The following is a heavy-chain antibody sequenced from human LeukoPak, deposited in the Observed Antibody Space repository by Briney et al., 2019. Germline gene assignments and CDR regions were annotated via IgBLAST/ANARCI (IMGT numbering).Heavy chain of an antibody. CDR2: ISSSGSTI. D-gene: IGHD3-9*01. CDR3: ARSITYYDILTGYPHGPGFDY. Sequence: GGSLRLSCAASGFTFSSYEVNWVRQAPGKGLEWVSYISSSGSTIYYADSVKGRFTISRDNAKNSLYLQMNSLRAEDTAVYYCARSITYYDILTGYPHGPGFDYWGQGTLATVFS. J-gene: IGHJ4*02. V-gene: IGHV3-48*03. CDR1: GFTFSSYE.